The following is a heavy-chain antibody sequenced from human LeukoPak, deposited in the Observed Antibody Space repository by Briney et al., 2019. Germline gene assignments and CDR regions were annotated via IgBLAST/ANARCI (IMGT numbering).Heavy chain of an antibody. CDR1: GGTFSSYA. V-gene: IGHV1-69*06. J-gene: IGHJ4*02. CDR2: IIPIFGTA. CDR3: ARDLAYCGGDCYPGGDY. D-gene: IGHD2-21*02. Sequence: ASVKVSCKASGGTFSSYAISWVRQAPGQGLEWMGRIIPIFGTANCAQKFQGRVTITADKSTSTAYMELSSLRSEDTAVYYCARDLAYCGGDCYPGGDYWGQGTLVTVSS.